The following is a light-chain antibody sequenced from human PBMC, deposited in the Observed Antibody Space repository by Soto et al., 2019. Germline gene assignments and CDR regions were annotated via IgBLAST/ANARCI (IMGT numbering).Light chain of an antibody. J-gene: IGKJ1*01. V-gene: IGKV3-15*01. Sequence: IVMTQSPATLSMSQGERATLSCRASQSLNRDLAWYQQKPGQSPRLLIFGASIRATGIPARFSGSGSGTEFTLTISSLQPDDFATYYCQQYNSYSWTFGQGTKVDIK. CDR1: QSLNRD. CDR3: QQYNSYSWT. CDR2: GAS.